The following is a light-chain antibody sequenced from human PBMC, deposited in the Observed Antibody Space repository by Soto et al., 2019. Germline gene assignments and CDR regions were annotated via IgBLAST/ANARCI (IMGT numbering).Light chain of an antibody. J-gene: IGKJ5*01. CDR1: KSVRKSY. Sequence: EIVLTQSPGTLSLSPGERSTLSCMAIKSVRKSYLAWYQQKPGQAPRLLISGASSRVTGIPERFSGSGSGTDFTLTISRLEPEDFEVYYCQQYGNSPITFGQGTRLEIK. CDR3: QQYGNSPIT. V-gene: IGKV3-20*01. CDR2: GAS.